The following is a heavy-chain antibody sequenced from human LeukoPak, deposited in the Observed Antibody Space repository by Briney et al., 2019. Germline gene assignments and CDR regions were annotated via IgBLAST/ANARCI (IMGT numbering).Heavy chain of an antibody. Sequence: GGSLRLSCAASGFTFSSYSMNWVRQAPGKGLEWVPSISSSSSYIYYADSVKGRFTISRDNAKNSLYLQMNSLRAEDTAVYYCARAKVVVAATHWFDPWGQGTLVTVSS. D-gene: IGHD2-15*01. J-gene: IGHJ5*02. V-gene: IGHV3-21*01. CDR2: ISSSSSYI. CDR3: ARAKVVVAATHWFDP. CDR1: GFTFSSYS.